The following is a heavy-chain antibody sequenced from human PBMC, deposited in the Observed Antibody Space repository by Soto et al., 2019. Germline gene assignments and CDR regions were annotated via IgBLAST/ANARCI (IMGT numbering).Heavy chain of an antibody. J-gene: IGHJ5*02. CDR2: LSGSGGST. CDR1: GVPFSNYA. D-gene: IGHD2-2*01. CDR3: AKDTVPVATPWFDP. Sequence: GGALRLSCAAPGVPFSNYAMSLGRQAPGKGLEWVSTLSGSGGSTYYADSVKGRFTISRDNSKNTLYLQMNSLRAEDTAVYYCAKDTVPVATPWFDPWGQGTLVTVSS. V-gene: IGHV3-23*01.